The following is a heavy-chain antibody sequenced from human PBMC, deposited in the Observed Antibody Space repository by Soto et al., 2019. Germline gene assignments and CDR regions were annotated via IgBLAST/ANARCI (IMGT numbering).Heavy chain of an antibody. D-gene: IGHD3-22*01. CDR1: GFTFSNAW. CDR2: IKSKTDGGTT. V-gene: IGHV3-15*07. J-gene: IGHJ4*02. Sequence: PGGSLRLSCAASGFTFSNAWMNWVRQAPGKGLEWVGRIKSKTDGGTTDYAAPVKGRFTVSRDDSKNTPYLQMNSLKTEDTGVFFCGTEFHSNVYSFWGQGSLVTVSA. CDR3: GTEFHSNVYSF.